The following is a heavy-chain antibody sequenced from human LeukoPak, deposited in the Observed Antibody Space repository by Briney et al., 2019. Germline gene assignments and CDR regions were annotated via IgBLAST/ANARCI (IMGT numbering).Heavy chain of an antibody. J-gene: IGHJ4*02. CDR2: ISYDGSNK. CDR3: AKRMGPSIAAADLDY. V-gene: IGHV3-30*18. CDR1: GFTFSSFG. D-gene: IGHD6-13*01. Sequence: GRSLRLSCAASGFTFSSFGMYWVRQAPGKGLEWVAVISYDGSNKYYADSVKGRFTISRDNSKNTLYLQMNSLRVEDTAVYYCAKRMGPSIAAADLDYWGQGTLVTVSS.